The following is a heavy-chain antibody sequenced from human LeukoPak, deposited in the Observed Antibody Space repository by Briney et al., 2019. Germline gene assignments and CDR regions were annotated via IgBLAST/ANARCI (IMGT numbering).Heavy chain of an antibody. CDR2: IWYDGSQR. CDR3: ARDLVNFDN. V-gene: IGHV3-33*08. CDR1: GFTSSSYW. Sequence: GGSLRLSCAGSGFTSSSYWMSWVRQAPGKGLEWVAVIWYDGSQRYYTDSVKGRFTISRDNSKNTLYLQMNSLRAEDTAVYYCARDLVNFDNWGQGSLVTVSS. D-gene: IGHD1-26*01. J-gene: IGHJ4*02.